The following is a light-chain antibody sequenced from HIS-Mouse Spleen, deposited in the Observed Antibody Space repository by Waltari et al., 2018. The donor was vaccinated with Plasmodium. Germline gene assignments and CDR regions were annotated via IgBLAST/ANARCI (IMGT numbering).Light chain of an antibody. Sequence: SYELTQPPSVSVSPGQTARITCSGDALPKQYAYWYQQEPGQAPVLVIYKDSARPSGIPERFSVSSSGTTVTLTISGCQAEDEADYYCQSADSSGTPNWVFGGGTKLTVL. CDR3: QSADSSGTPNWV. CDR2: KDS. CDR1: ALPKQY. J-gene: IGLJ3*02. V-gene: IGLV3-25*03.